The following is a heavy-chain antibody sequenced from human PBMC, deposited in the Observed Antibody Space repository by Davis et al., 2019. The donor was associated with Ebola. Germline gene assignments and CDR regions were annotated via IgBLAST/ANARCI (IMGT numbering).Heavy chain of an antibody. Sequence: GESLKISCAASGFTFSSYAMHWVRQAPGKGLEWVAVISYDGSIKYYADSVKGRFTISRDNSKNTLYLQMNSLRAEDTAVYYCARDDTTLRTTVVTPGMDVWGQGTTVTVSS. CDR1: GFTFSSYA. J-gene: IGHJ6*02. V-gene: IGHV3-30-3*01. CDR3: ARDDTTLRTTVVTPGMDV. D-gene: IGHD4-23*01. CDR2: ISYDGSIK.